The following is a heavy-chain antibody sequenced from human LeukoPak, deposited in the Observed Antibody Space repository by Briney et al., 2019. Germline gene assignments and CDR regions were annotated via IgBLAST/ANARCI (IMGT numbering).Heavy chain of an antibody. D-gene: IGHD6-13*01. CDR3: ARVLQQRLVPNYWYFDL. J-gene: IGHJ2*01. CDR2: IYHGEST. CDR1: GCSISSGGYS. V-gene: IGHV4-30-2*01. Sequence: PSDTVSLTCAVSGCSISSGGYSWIWIRQPPGKGLEWRGYIYHGESTYYNPSLKSRVTISVDRSKNQFSLKLSSVTGADTAVYYCARVLQQRLVPNYWYFDLWGCGTLVTVSS.